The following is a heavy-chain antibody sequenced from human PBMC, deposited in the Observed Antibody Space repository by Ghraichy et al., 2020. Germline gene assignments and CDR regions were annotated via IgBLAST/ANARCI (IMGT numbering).Heavy chain of an antibody. V-gene: IGHV3-53*04. J-gene: IGHJ3*02. CDR2: IYSGGST. Sequence: GGSLRLSCAASGFTVSSNYMSWVRQAPGKGLEWVSVIYSGGSTYYADSVKGRFTISRHNSKNTLYLQMNSLRAEDTAVYYCARDYYGSGSYYRDAFDIWGQGTMVTVSS. D-gene: IGHD3-10*01. CDR3: ARDYYGSGSYYRDAFDI. CDR1: GFTVSSNY.